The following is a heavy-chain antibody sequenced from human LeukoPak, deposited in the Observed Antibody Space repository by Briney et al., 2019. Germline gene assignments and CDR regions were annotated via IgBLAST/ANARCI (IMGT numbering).Heavy chain of an antibody. CDR1: GFTFSDYY. Sequence: PGGSLRLSCAASGFTFSDYYMSWIRQAPGKGLEWVSYISSSGSTIYYADSVKGRFTISRDNAKNSLYLQMNSLRAEDTAVYYCASLLYCSSTSCYGIDYWGQGTLVTVSS. CDR3: ASLLYCSSTSCYGIDY. J-gene: IGHJ4*02. D-gene: IGHD2-2*01. CDR2: ISSSGSTI. V-gene: IGHV3-11*04.